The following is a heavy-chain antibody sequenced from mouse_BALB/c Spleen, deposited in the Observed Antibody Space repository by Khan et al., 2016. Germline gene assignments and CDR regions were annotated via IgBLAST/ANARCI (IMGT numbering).Heavy chain of an antibody. Sequence: EVQLLETGGGLVQPGGSRGLSCEGSGFTFSGFWMSWVRQTPGKTLEWIGDINSDGSAINYAPPIKDRFTIFRDNDKSTLYLQMSNVRSEDTATYFCMRYDGYYWYFDVWGAGTTVTVSS. CDR1: GFTFSGFW. V-gene: IGHV11-2*02. CDR3: MRYDGYYWYFDV. CDR2: INSDGSAI. J-gene: IGHJ1*01. D-gene: IGHD2-3*01.